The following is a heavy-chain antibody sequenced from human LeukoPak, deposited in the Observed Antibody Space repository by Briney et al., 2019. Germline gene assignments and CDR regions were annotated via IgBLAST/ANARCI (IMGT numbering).Heavy chain of an antibody. V-gene: IGHV4-39*01. Sequence: SETLSLTCTVSGGSISSYYWSWIRQPPGKGLEWIGSIYYSGSTYYNPSLKSRVTISVDTSKNQFSLKLSSVTAADTAVYYCARVDSSWYYFDYWGQGTLVTVSS. D-gene: IGHD6-13*01. CDR2: IYYSGST. J-gene: IGHJ4*02. CDR3: ARVDSSWYYFDY. CDR1: GGSISSYY.